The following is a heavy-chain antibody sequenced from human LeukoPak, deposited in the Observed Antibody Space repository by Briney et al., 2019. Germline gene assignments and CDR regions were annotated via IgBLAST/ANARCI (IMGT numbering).Heavy chain of an antibody. D-gene: IGHD3-10*01. CDR1: GGSISSGSYY. V-gene: IGHV4-61*02. J-gene: IGHJ6*03. CDR2: IYTSGST. CDR3: ARHGRPKMTGGHYYGSGSYYRWGYGYMDV. Sequence: SETLSLTCTVSGGSISSGSYYWSWIRQPAGKGLEWIGRIYTSGSTNYNPSLKSRVTISVDTSKNQFSLKLSSVTAADTAVYYCARHGRPKMTGGHYYGSGSYYRWGYGYMDVWGKGTTVTISS.